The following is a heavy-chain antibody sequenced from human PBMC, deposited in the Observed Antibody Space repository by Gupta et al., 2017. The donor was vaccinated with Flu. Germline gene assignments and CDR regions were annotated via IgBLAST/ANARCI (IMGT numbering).Heavy chain of an antibody. Sequence: FTFSTSVMNWVRQAPGNGLEGVSSIISDSVGRYYADSVKGRFTISRDNSDNTVYLQMTSLRGADAAVYFCAKFDSSAFPENWGQGTPVHVSS. CDR1: FTFSTSV. CDR2: IISDSVGR. CDR3: AKFDSSAFPEN. J-gene: IGHJ4*02. D-gene: IGHD3-22*01. V-gene: IGHV3-23*01.